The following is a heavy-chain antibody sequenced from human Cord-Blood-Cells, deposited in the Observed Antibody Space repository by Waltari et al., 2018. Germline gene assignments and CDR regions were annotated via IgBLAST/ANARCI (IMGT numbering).Heavy chain of an antibody. Sequence: QVQLQQWGAGLLKPSETLSLTCAVYGGSFSGYYWSWIRQPPGKGLEWIGEINHSGSTIYNPSLKSRVPISVDTTKSQFSLKLSAVTAAETAVYYCARGEKMTTVTTSYNWFDPWGQGTLVTVSS. J-gene: IGHJ5*02. CDR1: GGSFSGYY. CDR2: INHSGST. CDR3: ARGEKMTTVTTSYNWFDP. D-gene: IGHD4-17*01. V-gene: IGHV4-34*01.